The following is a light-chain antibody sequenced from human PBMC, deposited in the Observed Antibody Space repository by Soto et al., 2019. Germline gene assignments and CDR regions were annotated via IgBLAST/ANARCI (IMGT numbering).Light chain of an antibody. CDR2: GAS. Sequence: AIHMTQSPSSLSASVGDRVTITCRASQGITNDLGWYQQKSGKAPKLPIYGASTLQSGVPSRFSGSGSGTDFTLTISSLQPEDFATYYCLQDHSYPLTFGGGTKVEIK. V-gene: IGKV1-6*01. CDR3: LQDHSYPLT. CDR1: QGITND. J-gene: IGKJ4*01.